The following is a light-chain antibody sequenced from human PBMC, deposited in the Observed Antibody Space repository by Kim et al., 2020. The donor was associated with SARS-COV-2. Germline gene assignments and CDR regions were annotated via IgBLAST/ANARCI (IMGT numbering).Light chain of an antibody. CDR2: DVS. CDR1: SSDVGGYNY. J-gene: IGLJ1*01. Sequence: SIAISCTGTSSDVGGYNYVSWYQQHPDGAPKFLIYDVSNRPSGVSDRFSGSKSGNTASLTISGLQPEDEADYYCSSYTTATSAPYVFGTGTKVTVL. CDR3: SSYTTATSAPYV. V-gene: IGLV2-14*03.